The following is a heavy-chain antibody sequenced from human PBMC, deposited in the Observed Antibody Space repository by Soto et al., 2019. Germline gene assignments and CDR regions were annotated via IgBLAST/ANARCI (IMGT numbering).Heavy chain of an antibody. D-gene: IGHD6-13*01. CDR3: AKYGSKSSPHYLDY. Sequence: EVQLLESGGGLVQPGGSLRLSCAVSGFTFSNYAVGWVRQAPGMGLEWVSSIFGGGGDTYYTDSVQGRFTISRDSSENTVFLQMNSLRAEDTALYYCAKYGSKSSPHYLDYWGQGTLVNVSS. CDR1: GFTFSNYA. V-gene: IGHV3-23*01. J-gene: IGHJ4*02. CDR2: IFGGGGDT.